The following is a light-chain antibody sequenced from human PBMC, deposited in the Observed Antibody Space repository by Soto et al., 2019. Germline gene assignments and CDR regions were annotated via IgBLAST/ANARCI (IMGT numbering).Light chain of an antibody. V-gene: IGLV2-14*03. CDR2: DVS. J-gene: IGLJ3*02. CDR1: SSDVGAYHS. CDR3: SSFTDTGTVM. Sequence: QSALTQPASVSGSPGQSFTISCTGTSSDVGAYHSVSWYQQHPGKAPKLIIFDVSNRPSGVSNRFSDSKSGNTASLTISGLQAEDEADYYCSSFTDTGTVMFGGGTKLTVL.